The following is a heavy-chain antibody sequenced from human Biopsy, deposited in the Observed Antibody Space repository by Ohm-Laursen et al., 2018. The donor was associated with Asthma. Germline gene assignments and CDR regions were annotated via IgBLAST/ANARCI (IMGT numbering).Heavy chain of an antibody. Sequence: SLRLSCAASGFAVSRDHMFWVRQAPGQGLEWVSVIYSGGTSHTADSVRGRFTISRDYSKNTLYLQMHSLRAEVTAVYYCARGDSSNWSHYYFDYWGQGTLVTVSS. V-gene: IGHV3-53*01. J-gene: IGHJ4*02. D-gene: IGHD3-22*01. CDR2: IYSGGTS. CDR3: ARGDSSNWSHYYFDY. CDR1: GFAVSRDH.